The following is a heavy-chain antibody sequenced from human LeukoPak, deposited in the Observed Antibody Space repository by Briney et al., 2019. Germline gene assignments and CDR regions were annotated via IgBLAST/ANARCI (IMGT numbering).Heavy chain of an antibody. D-gene: IGHD4-17*01. Sequence: SETLSLTCAVYGGSFSGYYWSWIRQPPGKGLEWIGEINHSGSTNYNPSLKSQVTISVDTSKNQFSLKLSSVTAADTAVYYCAVDNYGFDYWGQGTLVTVSS. CDR3: AVDNYGFDY. CDR2: INHSGST. CDR1: GGSFSGYY. V-gene: IGHV4-34*01. J-gene: IGHJ4*02.